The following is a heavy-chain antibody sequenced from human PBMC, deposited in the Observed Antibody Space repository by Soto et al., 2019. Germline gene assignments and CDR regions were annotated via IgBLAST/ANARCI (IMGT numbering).Heavy chain of an antibody. J-gene: IGHJ4*02. CDR3: AGGRGHGLVQRFITTAPTGFDY. D-gene: IGHD3-22*01. Sequence: QVQLVESGGGVVQPGRSLRLSCAASGFTFSSYGMHWVRQAPGKALEWVASMWSDGSHPSYGDSMKGRFTITRDNSINTRYQQIYSLRDEDSAVYSCAGGRGHGLVQRFITTAPTGFDYWGQGALVSVSP. CDR1: GFTFSSYG. V-gene: IGHV3-33*01. CDR2: MWSDGSHP.